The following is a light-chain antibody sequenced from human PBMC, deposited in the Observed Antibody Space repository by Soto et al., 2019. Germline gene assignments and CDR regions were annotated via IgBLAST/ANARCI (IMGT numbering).Light chain of an antibody. J-gene: IGKJ2*01. CDR2: KAS. V-gene: IGKV1-5*03. CDR3: QQYKTYFRT. Sequence: DIQMTQSPSTLSASVGDRVTITCRASQSISPWLAWYQQKPGKAPKILIYKASSLESGVPSRFSGSDSGTEFTLTISSLQPDDFATYYCQQYKTYFRTFGQGTKLEIK. CDR1: QSISPW.